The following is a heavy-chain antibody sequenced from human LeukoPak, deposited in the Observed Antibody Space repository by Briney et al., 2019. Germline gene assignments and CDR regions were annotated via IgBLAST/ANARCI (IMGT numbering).Heavy chain of an antibody. V-gene: IGHV3-23*01. J-gene: IGHJ3*02. CDR3: AKSNGAWAFDI. D-gene: IGHD2-8*01. CDR1: GFTFSSYA. CDR2: ISGSGGST. Sequence: PSGGSLRLSCAASGFTFSSYAMSWVRQAPGKGLEWVSAISGSGGSTYYADSVKGRFTISRDNSKSTLYLQVNSLRAEDTAVYYCAKSNGAWAFDIWGQGTMVTVSS.